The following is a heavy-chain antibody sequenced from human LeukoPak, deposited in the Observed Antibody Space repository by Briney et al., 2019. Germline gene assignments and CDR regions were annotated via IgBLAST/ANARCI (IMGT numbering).Heavy chain of an antibody. CDR2: ISGSAGST. Sequence: QAGGSLRLSCVASGFTFSNYALTWIRQAPGKGLEWVSAISGSAGSTHYADSVKGRFTISRDNSKNTLYLQMNRLRAEDTAVYYCAKEWTSMTYFDYWGQGTLVTVSS. J-gene: IGHJ4*02. CDR3: AKEWTSMTYFDY. D-gene: IGHD2/OR15-2a*01. V-gene: IGHV3-23*01. CDR1: GFTFSNYA.